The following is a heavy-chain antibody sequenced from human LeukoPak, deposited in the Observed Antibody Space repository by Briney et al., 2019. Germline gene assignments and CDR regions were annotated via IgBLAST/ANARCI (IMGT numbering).Heavy chain of an antibody. CDR3: ARVSTTVHYFDY. D-gene: IGHD1-1*01. CDR1: GFTFSSYS. J-gene: IGHJ4*02. CDR2: ISSSSSYI. V-gene: IGHV3-21*01. Sequence: GGSLRLSCAASGFTFSSYSMNWVRQAPGEGLEWVSSISSSSSYIYYADSVKGRFTISRDNAKNSLYLQMNSLRAEDTAVYYCARVSTTVHYFDYWGQGTLVTVSS.